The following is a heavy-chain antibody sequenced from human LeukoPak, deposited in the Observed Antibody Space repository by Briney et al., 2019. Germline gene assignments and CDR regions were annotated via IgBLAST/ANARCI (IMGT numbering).Heavy chain of an antibody. V-gene: IGHV4-59*01. D-gene: IGHD3-16*01. CDR2: IYYSGST. Sequence: SETLSLTCTVSRGSISSYYWSWIRQPPGKGLEWIGYIYYSGSTNYNPSLKSRVTISVDTSKNQLSLKLSSVTAADTAVYYCARADYRYYFDYWGQGTLVTVSS. CDR3: ARADYRYYFDY. CDR1: RGSISSYY. J-gene: IGHJ4*02.